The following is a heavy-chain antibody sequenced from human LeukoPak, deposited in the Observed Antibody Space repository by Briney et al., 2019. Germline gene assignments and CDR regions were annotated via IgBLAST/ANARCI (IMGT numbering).Heavy chain of an antibody. J-gene: IGHJ4*02. CDR3: AKQITMIVVVIDLVDY. V-gene: IGHV3-30*18. D-gene: IGHD3-22*01. CDR2: ISYDGSNK. CDR1: GFTFSSYG. Sequence: GGSLRLSCAASGFTFSSYGMHWVRQAPGKGLEWVAVISYDGSNKYYADSVKGRFTISRDNSKNTLYLQMNSMRAEDTAVYCCAKQITMIVVVIDLVDYWGQGTLLTVSS.